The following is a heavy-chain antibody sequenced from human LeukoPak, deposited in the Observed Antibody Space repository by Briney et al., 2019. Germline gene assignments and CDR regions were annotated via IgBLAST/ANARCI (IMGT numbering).Heavy chain of an antibody. J-gene: IGHJ6*03. CDR1: GFTVSSNS. D-gene: IGHD3/OR15-3a*01. V-gene: IGHV3-30*02. CDR2: IRHDGSNK. Sequence: GGSLRLSCTVSGFTVSSNSMSWVRQAPGKGLEWVAFIRHDGSNKYFADSVKGRFTISRDNSKDTLCLQMNSLRAEDTAVYYCAKGSKMLIFTRDYYMDVWGKGTTVTISS. CDR3: AKGSKMLIFTRDYYMDV.